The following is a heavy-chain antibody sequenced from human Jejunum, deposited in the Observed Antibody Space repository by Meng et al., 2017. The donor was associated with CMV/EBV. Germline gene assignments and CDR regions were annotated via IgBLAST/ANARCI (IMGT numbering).Heavy chain of an antibody. CDR1: FDDYA. CDR2: IDWNSYNV. D-gene: IGHD1-7*01. Sequence: FDDYAMHWVRQVPGKGLEWVSGIDWNSYNVGYADSMKGRFTISRDNAKNSLYLQMNDLRPEDTALYYCAKAPSAGWNYFFYFDFWGQGTLVTVSS. V-gene: IGHV3-9*01. J-gene: IGHJ4*02. CDR3: AKAPSAGWNYFFYFDF.